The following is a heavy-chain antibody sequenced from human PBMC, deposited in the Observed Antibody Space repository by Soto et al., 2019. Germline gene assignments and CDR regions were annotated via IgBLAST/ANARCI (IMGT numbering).Heavy chain of an antibody. J-gene: IGHJ6*02. CDR2: INSDGSST. D-gene: IGHD2-2*01. V-gene: IGHV3-74*01. Sequence: GGSLRLSCAASGFTFSSYWMHWVRQAPGKGLVWVSRINSDGSSTYYADSVKGRFTISRDNAKNTLYLQMNSLRAEDTAVYYCAKGPAIVLVPAAMNYYYGMDVWGQGTTVTVSS. CDR1: GFTFSSYW. CDR3: AKGPAIVLVPAAMNYYYGMDV.